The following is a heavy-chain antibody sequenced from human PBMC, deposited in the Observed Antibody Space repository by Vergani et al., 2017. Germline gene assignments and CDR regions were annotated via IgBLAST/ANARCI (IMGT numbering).Heavy chain of an antibody. V-gene: IGHV4-61*02. J-gene: IGHJ4*02. CDR1: GGSISSGSYY. Sequence: QVQLQESGPGLVKPSQTLSLTCTVSGGSISSGSYYWSWIRQPAGKGLEWSGRIYTSGSTNYNPSLKSRVTISVDTSKNQFSLKLSSVPAADTAVYYCSRGARVGYCSGGSCYGLGYWGQGTLVTVSS. CDR3: SRGARVGYCSGGSCYGLGY. CDR2: IYTSGST. D-gene: IGHD2-15*01.